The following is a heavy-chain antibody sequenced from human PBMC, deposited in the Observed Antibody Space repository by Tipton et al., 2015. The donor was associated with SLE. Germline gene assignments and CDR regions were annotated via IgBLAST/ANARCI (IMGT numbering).Heavy chain of an antibody. Sequence: TLSLTCTVSGGSISSTSYYWGWIRQPPGKGLEWIGSIYYSGSTYYNPSLKSRVTISVDTSKKQFSLKLRSVTAADTAVYYCAKWGGLKYDFWSGSDYWGQGTLVTVSS. CDR3: AKWGGLKYDFWSGSDY. CDR2: IYYSGST. D-gene: IGHD3-3*01. V-gene: IGHV4-39*01. J-gene: IGHJ4*02. CDR1: GGSISSTSYY.